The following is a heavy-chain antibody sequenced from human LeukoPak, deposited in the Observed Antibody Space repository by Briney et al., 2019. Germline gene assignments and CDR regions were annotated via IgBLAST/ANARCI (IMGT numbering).Heavy chain of an antibody. Sequence: SETLSLTCTDSGGSIRSYYWSWIRQPPGKGLEWIGYIYTSGSTNYNPSLKSRVTISVDTSKNQFSLKLSSVTAADTAVYYCARLLPTHFFDYWGQGTLVTVSS. V-gene: IGHV4-4*09. CDR2: IYTSGST. CDR3: ARLLPTHFFDY. CDR1: GGSIRSYY. J-gene: IGHJ4*02.